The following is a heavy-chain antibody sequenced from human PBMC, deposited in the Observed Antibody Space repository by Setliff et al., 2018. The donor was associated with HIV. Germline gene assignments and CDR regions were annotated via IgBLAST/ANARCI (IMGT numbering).Heavy chain of an antibody. J-gene: IGHJ5*02. Sequence: SETLSLTCTVAGDSISSGGFYCNWFRQYPEKGLEWIGWIHYSGRTNFNPSLRSRATISFDTSKNQFSLNLTSVTAADTAVYYCARAPFRGGSFGWFDPWGHVTLFTVSS. V-gene: IGHV4-31*03. D-gene: IGHD2-15*01. CDR3: ARAPFRGGSFGWFDP. CDR2: IHYSGRT. CDR1: GDSISSGGFY.